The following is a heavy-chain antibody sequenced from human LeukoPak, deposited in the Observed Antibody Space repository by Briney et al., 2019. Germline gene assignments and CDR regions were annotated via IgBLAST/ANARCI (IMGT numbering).Heavy chain of an antibody. V-gene: IGHV3-23*01. Sequence: GGSLRLSCAASGFTFSSYAMSWVRQAPGKGLEWVSAISGSGGSTYYAGSVKGRFTISRDNSKNTLYLQMNSLRAEDTAVYYCAKDGREGAVAAENWFDPWGQGTLVTVSS. D-gene: IGHD6-19*01. CDR2: ISGSGGST. J-gene: IGHJ5*02. CDR1: GFTFSSYA. CDR3: AKDGREGAVAAENWFDP.